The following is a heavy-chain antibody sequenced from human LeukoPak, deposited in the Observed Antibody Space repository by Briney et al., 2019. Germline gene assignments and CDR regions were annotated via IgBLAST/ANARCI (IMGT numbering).Heavy chain of an antibody. D-gene: IGHD6-13*01. V-gene: IGHV4-59*01. CDR2: IYYSGST. J-gene: IGHJ4*02. CDR3: ARSRIAAAGTDY. Sequence: SETLSLTCTVSGGSISSYYWNWIRQPPGKGLEWIGYIYYSGSTNYNPSLKSRVTISVDTSKNQFSLKLSSVTAADTAVYYCARSRIAAAGTDYWGQGTLVTVSS. CDR1: GGSISSYY.